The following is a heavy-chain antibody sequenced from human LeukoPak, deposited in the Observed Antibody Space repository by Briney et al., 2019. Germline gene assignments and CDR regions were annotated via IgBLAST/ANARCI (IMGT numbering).Heavy chain of an antibody. D-gene: IGHD6-13*01. CDR1: GFTFDNYR. V-gene: IGHV3-23*01. J-gene: IGHJ4*02. CDR3: ATSTTVAAAYS. CDR2: VNADGGNT. Sequence: GGSLRLSCAASGFTFDNYRMSWVRQAPGKGLEWVSTVNADGGNTYYADSVKGRFTISRDNSKNTLYLQMNSLRAEDTAVYYCATSTTVAAAYSWGQGTLVTVSS.